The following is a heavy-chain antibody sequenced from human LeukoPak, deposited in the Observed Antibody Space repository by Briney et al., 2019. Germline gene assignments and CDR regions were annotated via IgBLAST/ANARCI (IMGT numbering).Heavy chain of an antibody. CDR2: IYHSGST. J-gene: IGHJ4*02. V-gene: IGHV4-30-2*01. Sequence: SQTLSLTCTVSGGSISSGGYYWSWIRQPPGKGLEWIGYIYHSGSTYYNPSLKSRVTISVDRSKNQFSLKLSSVTAADTAVYYCARLTPLGYSSGLNFDYWGQGTLVTVSS. D-gene: IGHD6-19*01. CDR3: ARLTPLGYSSGLNFDY. CDR1: GGSISSGGYY.